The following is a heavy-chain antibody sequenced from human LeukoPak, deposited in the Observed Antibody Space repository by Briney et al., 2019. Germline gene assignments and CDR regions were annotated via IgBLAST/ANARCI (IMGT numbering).Heavy chain of an antibody. CDR2: INPNSGGT. D-gene: IGHD2-15*01. J-gene: IGHJ4*02. CDR1: GYTFTGYY. Sequence: ASVKVSCKASGYTFTGYYMHWVRQAPGQGLEWMGWINPNSGGTNYAQKFQGRVTMTTDTSTSTAYMELRSLRSDDTAVYYCARGYCSGGSCYTPLDYWGQGTLVTVSS. V-gene: IGHV1-2*02. CDR3: ARGYCSGGSCYTPLDY.